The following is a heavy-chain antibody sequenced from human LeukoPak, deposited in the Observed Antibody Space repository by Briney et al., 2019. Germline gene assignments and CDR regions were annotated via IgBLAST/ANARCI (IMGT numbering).Heavy chain of an antibody. CDR1: GGSISSGGYY. D-gene: IGHD3-16*01. CDR3: ASSLRGYYYYYGMDV. V-gene: IGHV4-31*03. CDR2: IYYSGST. Sequence: NASETLSLTFTVSGGSISSGGYYWSWIRQHPGKGLEWIGYIYYSGSTYYNPSLKSRVTISVDTSKNQFSLKLSSVTAADTAVYYCASSLRGYYYYYGMDVWGQGTTVTVSS. J-gene: IGHJ6*02.